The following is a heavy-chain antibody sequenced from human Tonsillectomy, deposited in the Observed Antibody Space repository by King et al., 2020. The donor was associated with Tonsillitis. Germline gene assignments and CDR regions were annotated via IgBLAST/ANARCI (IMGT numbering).Heavy chain of an antibody. J-gene: IGHJ6*03. Sequence: VQLVESGGGLVQPGGSLRLSCAASGFTFSSFDMHWVRQPIGKCLEWVSAIGSAGETYYPASVRVRFTISRENAKKSVYLQMNSLRVEDTAIYYCARETDRRFCTSTSCWGYMDVWGKGTTVTVSS. CDR3: ARETDRRFCTSTSCWGYMDV. D-gene: IGHD2-2*01. V-gene: IGHV3-13*01. CDR1: GFTFSSFD. CDR2: IGSAGET.